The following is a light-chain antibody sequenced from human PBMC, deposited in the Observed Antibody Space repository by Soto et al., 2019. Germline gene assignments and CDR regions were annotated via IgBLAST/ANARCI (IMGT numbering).Light chain of an antibody. CDR3: QQSYSTPDT. CDR2: SAS. Sequence: DIQMTQSPSSLSASVGDSVTITCRASQSITTYLNWYQQKPGKAPKLLIYSASSLQSGVPLRFSGSGSGTEFTLTISSLQPEDYATYYCQQSYSTPDTFGQGTKLEIK. V-gene: IGKV1-39*01. CDR1: QSITTY. J-gene: IGKJ2*01.